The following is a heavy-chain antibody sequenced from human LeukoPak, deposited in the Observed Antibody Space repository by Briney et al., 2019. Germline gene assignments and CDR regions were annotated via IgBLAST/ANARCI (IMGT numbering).Heavy chain of an antibody. CDR1: GYSISSGYY. Sequence: SETLSLTCSVSGYSISSGYYWGWIRQSPGKGLEWIANIFHTGGTYYNPSLKSRVTILVDTSKNQFSLKVTSVTAADTAVYYCARANYYYDSSGYYYRFDPWSQGTLVTVSS. J-gene: IGHJ5*02. CDR2: IFHTGGT. D-gene: IGHD3-22*01. V-gene: IGHV4-38-2*02. CDR3: ARANYYYDSSGYYYRFDP.